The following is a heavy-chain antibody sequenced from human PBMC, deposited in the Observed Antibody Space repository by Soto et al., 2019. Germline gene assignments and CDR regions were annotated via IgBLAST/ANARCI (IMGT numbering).Heavy chain of an antibody. D-gene: IGHD5-18*01. V-gene: IGHV3-33*01. CDR2: IWYDGSNK. CDR1: GFTFSSYG. Sequence: QVQLVESGGGLVQPGRSLRLSCAASGFTFSSYGMHWVRQAPGKGLEWVAVIWYDGSNKYYADSVKGRFTISRDNSKKTLYLQMNSLRAEDTAVYYCARIRYSYGSMGADYWGQGTLVTVSS. J-gene: IGHJ4*02. CDR3: ARIRYSYGSMGADY.